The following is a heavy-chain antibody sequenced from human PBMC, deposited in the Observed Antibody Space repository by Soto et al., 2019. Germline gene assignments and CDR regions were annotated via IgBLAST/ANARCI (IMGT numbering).Heavy chain of an antibody. CDR2: INHNGDS. Sequence: QVHLQQWGAGLLKPSETLSLTCGVYGGSFGTSYWAWIRQSPEKGLEWIGEINHNGDSNYNPSLKMRVTISLDMSENQFSLKLTPVAAEDTAVDYCARVTRFPDAFDIWGQGTPVIVSS. V-gene: IGHV4-34*01. CDR1: GGSFGTSY. CDR3: ARVTRFPDAFDI. J-gene: IGHJ3*02.